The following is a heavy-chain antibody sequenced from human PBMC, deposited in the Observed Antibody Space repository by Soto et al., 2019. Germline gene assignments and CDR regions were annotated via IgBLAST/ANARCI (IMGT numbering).Heavy chain of an antibody. Sequence: GGSLRLSCAASGLTFNRYWMHWVRHAPGKGLVWVSHINTDGSNTNYADSVKGQFTISRDNAKSTLFLQMNSLRDEDTAAYYCAREFCSGGNCYTYYFDPWGQGIPVTVSS. CDR1: GLTFNRYW. D-gene: IGHD2-15*01. CDR3: AREFCSGGNCYTYYFDP. V-gene: IGHV3-74*01. J-gene: IGHJ5*02. CDR2: INTDGSNT.